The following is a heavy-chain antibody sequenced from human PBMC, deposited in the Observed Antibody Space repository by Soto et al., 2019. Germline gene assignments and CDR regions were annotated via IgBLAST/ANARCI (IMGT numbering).Heavy chain of an antibody. J-gene: IGHJ5*02. CDR2: IYSGGAT. CDR3: AKLGPYGSESYSFRYNWIDP. D-gene: IGHD3-10*01. V-gene: IGHV3-53*01. CDR1: GISVSSSH. Sequence: EVQLVDSGGGLIKPGGSLRISCAASGISVSSSHMIWVRQAPGKGLEWVSVIYSGGATYYAVSVKGRFTISRDRSKNTVYLQMDGLRTEDTAVYHCAKLGPYGSESYSFRYNWIDPWGQGTLVSVSS.